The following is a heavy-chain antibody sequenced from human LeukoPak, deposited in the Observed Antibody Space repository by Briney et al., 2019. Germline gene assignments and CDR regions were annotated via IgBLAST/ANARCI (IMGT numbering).Heavy chain of an antibody. CDR2: IYTSGST. CDR1: GGSISSGSYY. V-gene: IGHV4-61*02. D-gene: IGHD3-10*01. CDR3: ARDSSGYYAP. Sequence: PSETLSLTCTVSGGSISSGSYYWSWIRQPAGKGLEWIGRIYTSGSTNYNPSLKSRVTITVDTSKNQFSLKLSSVTAADTAVYYCARDSSGYYAPWGQGTLVTVSS. J-gene: IGHJ5*02.